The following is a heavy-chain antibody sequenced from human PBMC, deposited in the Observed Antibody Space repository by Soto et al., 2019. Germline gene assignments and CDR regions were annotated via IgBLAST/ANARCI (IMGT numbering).Heavy chain of an antibody. CDR1: GGSISSYY. CDR2: IYSSGST. CDR3: AIAVAGTIHY. D-gene: IGHD6-19*01. V-gene: IGHV4-59*01. Sequence: QVQLQESGPGLVKPSETLSLTCAVSGGSISSYYWSWIRQPPGKGLEWIGYIYSSGSTNYNPSLKNRVTISIDTSKNQFSLKLRSVTAADTAVYYCAIAVAGTIHYWGQGTLVTVSS. J-gene: IGHJ4*02.